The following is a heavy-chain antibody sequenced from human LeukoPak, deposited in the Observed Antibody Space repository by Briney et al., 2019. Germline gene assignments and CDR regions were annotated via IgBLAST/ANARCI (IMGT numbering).Heavy chain of an antibody. J-gene: IGHJ5*02. D-gene: IGHD3-22*01. Sequence: SETLSLTCTVSGDSISSSYWSWIRQPPGKTLEWIGYIYYTGTTNYNPSLKSRVTMSIDTSKNQFTLNLNSVTAADTAVYYCARGFYDSSGYSNCFDPWGQGTLVTVSS. CDR3: ARGFYDSSGYSNCFDP. CDR1: GDSISSSY. CDR2: IYYTGTT. V-gene: IGHV4-59*01.